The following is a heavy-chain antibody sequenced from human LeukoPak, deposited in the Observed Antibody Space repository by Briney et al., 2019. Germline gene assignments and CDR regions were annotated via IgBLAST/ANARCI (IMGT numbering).Heavy chain of an antibody. CDR2: IIPIFGTA. J-gene: IGHJ3*02. CDR3: ARARRVVAASPDDAFDI. V-gene: IGHV1-69*06. D-gene: IGHD2-15*01. Sequence: GASVKVSCKASGGTFSSYAISWVRQAPGQGLEWMGGIIPIFGTANYAQKFQGGVTITADKSTSTAYMELSSLRSEDTAVYYCARARRVVAASPDDAFDIWGQGTMVTVSS. CDR1: GGTFSSYA.